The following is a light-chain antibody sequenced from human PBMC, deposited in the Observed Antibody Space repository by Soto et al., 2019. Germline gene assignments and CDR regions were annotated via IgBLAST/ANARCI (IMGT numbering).Light chain of an antibody. J-gene: IGKJ3*01. CDR1: QSVGNN. CDR2: AAS. Sequence: EVVMTQSPATLSVSPGERATLSCRASQSVGNNLAWYQQKPGQAPRLLIYAASTRATGVSARFSGSGSGTGFTLTINSLQSEDFAVYYCQQYNDWHSFGPGTTVDIK. CDR3: QQYNDWHS. V-gene: IGKV3-15*01.